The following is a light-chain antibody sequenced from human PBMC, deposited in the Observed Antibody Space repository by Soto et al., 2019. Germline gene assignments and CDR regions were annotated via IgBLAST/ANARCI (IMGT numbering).Light chain of an antibody. CDR3: SSFTSSSSYV. J-gene: IGLJ1*01. Sequence: QSALAQPVSVSGSPGQSIAISCTGTSSYVGSYNSVSWYQQYPGKAPTLMIHDVSDRPSGVSNRFSGSKSGNTASLTISGLQAEDEADYYWSSFTSSSSYVFGSGTTVTVL. CDR2: DVS. CDR1: SSYVGSYNS. V-gene: IGLV2-14*03.